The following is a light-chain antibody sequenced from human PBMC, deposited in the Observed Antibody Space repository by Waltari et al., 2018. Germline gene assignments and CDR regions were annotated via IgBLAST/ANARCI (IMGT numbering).Light chain of an antibody. CDR2: GAS. J-gene: IGKJ4*01. CDR1: QSVTTY. CDR3: QQYNNWPPLT. V-gene: IGKV3-15*01. Sequence: SPGERATLSCRASQSVTTYLAWYQQKPGQAPRLLIHGASTRATGTPARFSGSGSGTEFTLTISSMQSEDFAVYYCQQYNNWPPLTFGGGTKVEIK.